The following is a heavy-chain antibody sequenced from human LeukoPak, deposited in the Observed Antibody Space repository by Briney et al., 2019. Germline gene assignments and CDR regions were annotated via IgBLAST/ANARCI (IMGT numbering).Heavy chain of an antibody. CDR2: ISYTGTT. CDR3: ARRRIVATIDY. Sequence: SETLSLTCGVSGDSISSSGYSWAWIRQPPGKGLEWIGSISYTGTTYYNPSLKSRLTISADTSKNQFSLKLTSVTAADTAVYYCARRRIVATIDYWGQGTLVTVSS. CDR1: GDSISSSGYS. D-gene: IGHD5-12*01. J-gene: IGHJ4*02. V-gene: IGHV4-39*01.